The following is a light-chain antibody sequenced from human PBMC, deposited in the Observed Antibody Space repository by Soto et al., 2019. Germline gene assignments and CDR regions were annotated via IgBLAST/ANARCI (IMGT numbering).Light chain of an antibody. CDR3: TSWTTSTTMI. J-gene: IGLJ2*01. Sequence: QSALTQPASVSGSPGQSITLSCTGTSRDIGAYNYVSWYQQHPGKAPKLMLYDVNIRPSGVSNRFSGSKSGNTASLTISGLQAEDEADYYCTSWTTSTTMIFGGGTQLTVL. CDR1: SRDIGAYNY. V-gene: IGLV2-14*03. CDR2: DVN.